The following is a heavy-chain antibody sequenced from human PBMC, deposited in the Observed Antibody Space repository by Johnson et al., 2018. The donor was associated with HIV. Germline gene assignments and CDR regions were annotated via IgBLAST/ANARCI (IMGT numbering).Heavy chain of an antibody. CDR2: ISYDGSNK. Sequence: QVQLVESGGGVVQPGRSLRLSCAASGITFSDYAMHWVRQAPGKGLEWVAVISYDGSNKYYADSVKGRFTISRDNSKNTLYLQMNSLRAEDTAVYYCARAGAVGFDAFDMWGQGTLVTVSS. V-gene: IGHV3-30-3*01. D-gene: IGHD6-19*01. J-gene: IGHJ3*02. CDR3: ARAGAVGFDAFDM. CDR1: GITFSDYA.